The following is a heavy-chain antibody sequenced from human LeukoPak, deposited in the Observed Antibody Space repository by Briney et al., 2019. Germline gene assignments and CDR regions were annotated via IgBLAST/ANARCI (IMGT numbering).Heavy chain of an antibody. CDR2: ISYDGSNK. V-gene: IGHV3-30*18. Sequence: GGSLRLSCAASGFTFSSYGMHWVRQAPGKGLEGVAVISYDGSNKYYADSVKGRFTISRDNSKNTLYLQMNSLRAEDTAVYYCAKALGYCSSTSCYGFDYWGQGTLVTVSS. D-gene: IGHD2-2*01. J-gene: IGHJ4*02. CDR3: AKALGYCSSTSCYGFDY. CDR1: GFTFSSYG.